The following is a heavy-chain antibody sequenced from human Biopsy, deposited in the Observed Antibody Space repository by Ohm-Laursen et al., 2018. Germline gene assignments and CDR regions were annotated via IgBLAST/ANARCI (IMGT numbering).Heavy chain of an antibody. D-gene: IGHD2/OR15-2a*01. J-gene: IGHJ6*02. CDR2: IYYSGST. Sequence: SDTLSLTWPVSGGSISSDYWSWIRQTPGKGLEWIGYIYYSGSTNYNPSLKSRVTISVDTSKNQFSLRLNSVTAADTAVYYCARATNSTGWPYYYFYGMDVWGQGTTVTGSS. CDR1: GGSISSDY. V-gene: IGHV4-59*07. CDR3: ARATNSTGWPYYYFYGMDV.